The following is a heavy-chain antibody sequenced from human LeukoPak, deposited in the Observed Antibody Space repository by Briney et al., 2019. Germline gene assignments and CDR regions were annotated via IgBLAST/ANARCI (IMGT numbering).Heavy chain of an antibody. D-gene: IGHD2-2*01. CDR1: GFTFSSYA. J-gene: IGHJ4*02. V-gene: IGHV3-23*01. CDR3: AKDPTAFVVPAANFDY. Sequence: GSLRLSCAASGFTFSSYAMSWVRQAPGKGLEWVSAISGSGGSTYYADSVKGRFTISRDNSKNTLYLQMNSLRAEDTAVYYCAKDPTAFVVPAANFDYWGQGTLVTVSS. CDR2: ISGSGGST.